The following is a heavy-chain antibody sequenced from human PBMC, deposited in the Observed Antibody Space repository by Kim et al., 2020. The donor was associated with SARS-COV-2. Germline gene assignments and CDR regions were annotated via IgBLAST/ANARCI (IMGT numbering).Heavy chain of an antibody. D-gene: IGHD3-3*01. J-gene: IGHJ4*02. CDR2: TYYRSKWYN. Sequence: SQTLSLTCAISGDSVSSNSAAWNWIRQSPSRGLEWLGRTYYRSKWYNDYAVSVKSRITINPDTSKNQFSLQLNSVTPEDTAVYYCARDTYDFWSGSNEGIPFDYWGQGTLVTVSS. CDR1: GDSVSSNSAA. CDR3: ARDTYDFWSGSNEGIPFDY. V-gene: IGHV6-1*01.